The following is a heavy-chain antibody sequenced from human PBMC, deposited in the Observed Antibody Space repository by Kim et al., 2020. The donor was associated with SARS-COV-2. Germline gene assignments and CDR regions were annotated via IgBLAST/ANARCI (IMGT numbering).Heavy chain of an antibody. V-gene: IGHV1-2*02. CDR3: ARELEPLGYDFWTVDY. CDR1: GYTFTGYY. CDR2: INPNSGGT. D-gene: IGHD3-3*01. J-gene: IGHJ4*02. Sequence: ASVKVSCKASGYTFTGYYMHWVRQAPGQGLEWMGWINPNSGGTNYAQKFQGRVTMTRDTSISTAYMELSRLRSDDTAVYYCARELEPLGYDFWTVDYWGQGTLVTVSS.